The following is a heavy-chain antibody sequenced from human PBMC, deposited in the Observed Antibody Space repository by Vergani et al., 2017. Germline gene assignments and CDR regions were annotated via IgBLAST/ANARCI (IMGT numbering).Heavy chain of an antibody. Sequence: EVQLVESGGGLVKPGGSLRLSCVASGFTFTTYGMGWVRQAPGKGLEWVSSISSSGNYIYYTDSMKGRFTISRDNAKSSLSLQMNSLRAEDTAVDYCARVDISSSEGDYFDYWGQGTLVTVSS. V-gene: IGHV3-21*01. CDR2: ISSSGNYI. CDR1: GFTFTTYG. D-gene: IGHD6-6*01. J-gene: IGHJ4*02. CDR3: ARVDISSSEGDYFDY.